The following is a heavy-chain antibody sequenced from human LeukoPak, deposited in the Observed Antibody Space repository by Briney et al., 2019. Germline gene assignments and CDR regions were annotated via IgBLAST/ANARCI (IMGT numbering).Heavy chain of an antibody. Sequence: PSQTLSLTCTVSGGSISSGGYYWSWIRQPPGKGLEWIGYIYYSGSTNYNPSLRSRVTISVDTSKNQFSLKLSSVTAADTAVYYCARSLDSGSYYGDFQHWGQGTLVTVSS. CDR3: ARSLDSGSYYGDFQH. V-gene: IGHV4-61*08. D-gene: IGHD1-26*01. J-gene: IGHJ1*01. CDR2: IYYSGST. CDR1: GGSISSGGYY.